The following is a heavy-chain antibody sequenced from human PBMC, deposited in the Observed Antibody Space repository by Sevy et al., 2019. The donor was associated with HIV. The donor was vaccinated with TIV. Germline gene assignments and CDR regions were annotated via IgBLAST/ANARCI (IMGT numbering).Heavy chain of an antibody. CDR1: GYTFTGYY. Sequence: ASVKVACKASGYTFTGYYMHWVRQAPGQGLEWMGWINPSSGGTNYAQKFQGRVTMTRDTSISTAYMEMSRLRSDDTAVNYCATSQYCSSTSCRHYSWFDPWGQGTLVTVSS. D-gene: IGHD2-2*01. CDR3: ATSQYCSSTSCRHYSWFDP. J-gene: IGHJ5*02. V-gene: IGHV1-2*02. CDR2: INPSSGGT.